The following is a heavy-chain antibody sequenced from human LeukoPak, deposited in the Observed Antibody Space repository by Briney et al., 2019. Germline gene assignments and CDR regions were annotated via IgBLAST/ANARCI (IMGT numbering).Heavy chain of an antibody. D-gene: IGHD3-10*01. CDR3: ATEWGPYGSGPYFLDNWFDP. Sequence: ASVKVSCKVSGYTLTELSMHWVRQAPGKGLEWMGGFDPEDGETIYAQKFQGRVTMTEDTSTDTAYMELSSLRSEDTAVYYCATEWGPYGSGPYFLDNWFDPWGQGTLLTVSS. CDR1: GYTLTELS. CDR2: FDPEDGET. V-gene: IGHV1-24*01. J-gene: IGHJ5*02.